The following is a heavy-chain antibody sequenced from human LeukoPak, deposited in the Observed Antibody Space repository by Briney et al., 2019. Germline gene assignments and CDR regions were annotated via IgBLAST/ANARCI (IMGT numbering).Heavy chain of an antibody. CDR3: AKAPMEDSWYIHFDY. CDR2: ITNSGDNT. J-gene: IGHJ4*02. CDR1: GFTFSNYA. Sequence: PGGSLRLSCAASGFTFSNYAMSWFRQAPGKGLEWVSAITNSGDNTYYADSVKGRFTISRDNSKNTLYLQINSLRAEDTAIYYCAKAPMEDSWYIHFDYWGQGTLVTVSS. D-gene: IGHD6-13*01. V-gene: IGHV3-23*01.